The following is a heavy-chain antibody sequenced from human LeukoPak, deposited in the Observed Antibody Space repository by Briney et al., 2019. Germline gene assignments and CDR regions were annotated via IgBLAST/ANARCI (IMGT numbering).Heavy chain of an antibody. V-gene: IGHV3-23*01. J-gene: IGHJ6*02. CDR2: ISGSGDST. CDR3: AKDRRGGYGGNSDYYYGMDV. CDR1: GFTFSNYA. Sequence: GGSLRLSCAASGFTFSNYAMSWVRQAPGKGLGWVSSISGSGDSTYYADSVKGRFTISRDNSKNTLYLQMSSLRAEDTAVYYCAKDRRGGYGGNSDYYYGMDVWGQGTTVTVSS. D-gene: IGHD4-23*01.